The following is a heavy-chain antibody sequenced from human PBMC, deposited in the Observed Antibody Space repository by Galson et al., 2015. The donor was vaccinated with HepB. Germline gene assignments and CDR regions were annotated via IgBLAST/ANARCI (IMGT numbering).Heavy chain of an antibody. V-gene: IGHV1-69*13. J-gene: IGHJ6*03. CDR3: ARGRIVGATKGDYYYYYMDV. CDR1: GGTFSSYA. Sequence: SVKVSCKASGGTFSSYAISWVRQAPGQGLEWMGGIIPIFGTANYAQKFQGRVTITADESTSTAYMELSSLRSEDTAVYYCARGRIVGATKGDYYYYYMDVWGKGTTVTVSS. D-gene: IGHD1-26*01. CDR2: IIPIFGTA.